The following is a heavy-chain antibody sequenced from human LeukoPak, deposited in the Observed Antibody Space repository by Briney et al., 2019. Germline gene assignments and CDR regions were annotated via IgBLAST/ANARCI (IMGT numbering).Heavy chain of an antibody. CDR3: AREGGGYCSGINCWKWFDP. CDR1: GFTFGSHW. J-gene: IGHJ5*02. D-gene: IGHD2-15*01. CDR2: INGDGSTT. V-gene: IGHV3-74*01. Sequence: GGSLRLSCAASGFTFGSHWTNWVRQAPGKGPVWVSRINGDGSTTVYADSVQGRFSISRDNAKSTLYLHMNSLRAEDTAVYYCAREGGGYCSGINCWKWFDPWGQGTLVTVSS.